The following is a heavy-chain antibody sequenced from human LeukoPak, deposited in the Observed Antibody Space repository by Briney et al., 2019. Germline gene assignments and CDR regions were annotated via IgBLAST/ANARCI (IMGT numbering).Heavy chain of an antibody. D-gene: IGHD2-15*01. Sequence: PGGSLRLSCAASGFTFSTYAMTWVRQAPGKGLHWVSGIGGSGGNTYYADSVQGRFTISRDNSKNTQSLQMNILRAEDTAVYYCLGYCSGGNCYSGGYWGQGTLVTVSS. CDR3: LGYCSGGNCYSGGY. CDR1: GFTFSTYA. J-gene: IGHJ4*02. V-gene: IGHV3-23*01. CDR2: IGGSGGNT.